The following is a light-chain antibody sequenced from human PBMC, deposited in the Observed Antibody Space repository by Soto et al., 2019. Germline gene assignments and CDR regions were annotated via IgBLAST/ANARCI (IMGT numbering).Light chain of an antibody. CDR1: SSNIGAGYD. V-gene: IGLV1-40*01. J-gene: IGLJ3*02. CDR2: GNS. Sequence: QSVLTQPPSVSGAPGQRVTISCTGSSSNIGAGYDVHWYQQLPGTAPKLLIYGNSNRPSGVPDRFSDSKSGTSASLAITGLQAEDETDYYCQSYDNSLSGWVFGGGTKLTV. CDR3: QSYDNSLSGWV.